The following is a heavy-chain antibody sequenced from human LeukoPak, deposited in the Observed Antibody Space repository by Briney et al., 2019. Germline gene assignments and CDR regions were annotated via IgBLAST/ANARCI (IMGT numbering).Heavy chain of an antibody. Sequence: GESLKISCKGSGYSFTSYWIGWVRQMPGKGLEWMGWMNPNSGNTGYAQKFQGRVTMTRNTSISTAYMELSSLRSEDTAVYYCARSRGRGYEIWGQGTLVTVSS. CDR2: MNPNSGNT. V-gene: IGHV1-8*02. CDR1: GYSFTSYW. J-gene: IGHJ4*02. D-gene: IGHD5-12*01. CDR3: ARSRGRGYEI.